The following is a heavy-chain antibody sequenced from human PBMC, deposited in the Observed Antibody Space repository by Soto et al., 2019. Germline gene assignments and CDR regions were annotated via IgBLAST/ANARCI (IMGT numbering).Heavy chain of an antibody. D-gene: IGHD6-13*01. CDR1: GFTFSSYA. Sequence: EVQLLESGGGLVQPGGSLRLSCAASGFTFSSYAMSWVRQAPGKGLEWVSAISGSGGSTYYADSVKSRVTISRDNSKKTLYLQMNSLRAEDTAVYYCAKATTAGYSSSWYVDYWGQGTLVTVSS. V-gene: IGHV3-23*01. CDR2: ISGSGGST. CDR3: AKATTAGYSSSWYVDY. J-gene: IGHJ4*02.